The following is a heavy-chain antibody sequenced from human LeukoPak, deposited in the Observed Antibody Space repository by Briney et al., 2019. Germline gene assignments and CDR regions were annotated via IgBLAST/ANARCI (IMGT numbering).Heavy chain of an antibody. V-gene: IGHV4-59*08. CDR1: GGSISSYY. D-gene: IGHD3-10*01. CDR3: ARGKKGVTMVRGVIVPYGMDV. CDR2: IYYSGST. J-gene: IGHJ6*02. Sequence: SETLSLTCTVSGGSISSYYWSWIRQPPGKGLEWIGYIYYSGSTNYNPSTKSRVTISVDTSKNQFSLKLSSVTAADTAVYYCARGKKGVTMVRGVIVPYGMDVWGQGTTVTVSS.